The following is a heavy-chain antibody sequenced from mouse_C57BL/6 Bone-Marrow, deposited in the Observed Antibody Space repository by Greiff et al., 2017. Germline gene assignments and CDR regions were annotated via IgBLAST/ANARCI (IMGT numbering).Heavy chain of an antibody. V-gene: IGHV7-3*01. CDR1: GFTFTDYY. J-gene: IGHJ4*01. CDR2: IRNKANGYTT. D-gene: IGHD2-12*01. CDR3: ARYGSYSEAMDY. Sequence: EVKLQESGGGLVQPGGSLNLSCAASGFTFTDYYMSWVRQPPGKALEWLGFIRNKANGYTTEYIASVKGRFTISRDNSQSIRYLQMNALRAEDNDTYYCARYGSYSEAMDYWGQGTSVTVSS.